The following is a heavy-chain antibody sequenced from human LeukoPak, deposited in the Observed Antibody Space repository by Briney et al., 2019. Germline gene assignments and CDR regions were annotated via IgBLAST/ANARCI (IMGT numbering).Heavy chain of an antibody. D-gene: IGHD3-22*01. J-gene: IGHJ5*02. CDR1: GGSISNYY. Sequence: SETLSLTCTVSGGSISNYYGSWIRQPPGKGREWRGYIYYSGSTNYNPPLKSRALISVDSSKNRFSLKRSSVTAADSAVYYCARAHYYDSSGYFVRHWFGPWGQGTLVTVSS. V-gene: IGHV4-59*01. CDR2: IYYSGST. CDR3: ARAHYYDSSGYFVRHWFGP.